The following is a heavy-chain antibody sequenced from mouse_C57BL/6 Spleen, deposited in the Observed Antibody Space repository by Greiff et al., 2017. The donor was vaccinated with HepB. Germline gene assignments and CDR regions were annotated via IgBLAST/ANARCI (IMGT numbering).Heavy chain of an antibody. CDR3: ARGGTVVASYYFDY. CDR2: IYPGSGNT. D-gene: IGHD1-1*01. V-gene: IGHV1-76*01. J-gene: IGHJ2*01. Sequence: QVQLQQSGAELVRPGASVKLSCKASGYTFTDYYINWVKQRPGQGLEWIARIYPGSGNTYYNEKFKGKATLTAEKSSSTAYMQLSSLTSEDSAVYFCARGGTVVASYYFDYWGQGTTLTVSS. CDR1: GYTFTDYY.